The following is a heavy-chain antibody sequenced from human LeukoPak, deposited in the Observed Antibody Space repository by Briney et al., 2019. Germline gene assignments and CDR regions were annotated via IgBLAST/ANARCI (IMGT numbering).Heavy chain of an antibody. CDR1: GGTFSSYA. J-gene: IGHJ4*02. D-gene: IGHD1-26*01. V-gene: IGHV1-69*13. Sequence: GASVKVSCKASGGTFSSYAISWVRQAPGQGLEWMGGIIPIFGTANYAQRFQGRVTITADESTSTAYMELSSLRAEDTAVYSCAREGVVGGTYYLDYWGQGTLVTVSS. CDR3: AREGVVGGTYYLDY. CDR2: IIPIFGTA.